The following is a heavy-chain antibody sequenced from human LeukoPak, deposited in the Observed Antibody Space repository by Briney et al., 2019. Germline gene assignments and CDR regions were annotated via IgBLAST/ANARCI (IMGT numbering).Heavy chain of an antibody. Sequence: SETLSLTCTVSGGSISSYYWSWIRQPPGKGLEWIGYIYYSGSTNYNPSLKSRVTISVDTSKNQFSLKLSSVTAADTAVYYCARDHFTVSYYYYGMDVWGQGTTVTVSS. CDR2: IYYSGST. J-gene: IGHJ6*02. D-gene: IGHD4-17*01. V-gene: IGHV4-59*12. CDR3: ARDHFTVSYYYYGMDV. CDR1: GGSISSYY.